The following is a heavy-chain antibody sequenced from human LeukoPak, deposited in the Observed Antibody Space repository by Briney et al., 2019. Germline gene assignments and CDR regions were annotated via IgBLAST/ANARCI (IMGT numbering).Heavy chain of an antibody. CDR2: ISGSGGST. Sequence: PGGCLRLSCAASGFTFSSYGMSWVRQAPGKGLEWVSAISGSGGSTYYADSVQGRFTISRDNSKNTLYLQMNSLRAEDTAVYYCAKDLAPIQYYYYYMDVWGKGTTVTISS. J-gene: IGHJ6*03. D-gene: IGHD3-3*02. CDR3: AKDLAPIQYYYYYMDV. V-gene: IGHV3-23*01. CDR1: GFTFSSYG.